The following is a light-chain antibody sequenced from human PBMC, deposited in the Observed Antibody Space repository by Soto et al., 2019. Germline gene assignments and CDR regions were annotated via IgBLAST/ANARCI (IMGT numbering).Light chain of an antibody. Sequence: EIEMTQSPATLSVSLGERATLSCRASQSVGSNLAWYQQKPGQAPRLLIYGASSRATGIPARFGGSGSGTEFTLTISSLQSEDFAVYYCQQYNNWPRTFGQGTKLEIK. CDR1: QSVGSN. J-gene: IGKJ2*01. CDR3: QQYNNWPRT. V-gene: IGKV3-15*01. CDR2: GAS.